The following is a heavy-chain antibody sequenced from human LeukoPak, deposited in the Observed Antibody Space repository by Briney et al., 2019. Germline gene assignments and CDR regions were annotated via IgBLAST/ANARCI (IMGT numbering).Heavy chain of an antibody. J-gene: IGHJ4*02. CDR1: GFTFSDYY. Sequence: GGSLRLSCAASGFTFSDYYMSWIRQAPGKGLEWVSYISSSSSYIYYADSVKGRFTISRDNAKNSLYLQMNSLRAEDTAVYSCARVGALSSSWLLYWGQGTLVTVSS. CDR2: ISSSSSYI. D-gene: IGHD6-13*01. CDR3: ARVGALSSSWLLY. V-gene: IGHV3-11*06.